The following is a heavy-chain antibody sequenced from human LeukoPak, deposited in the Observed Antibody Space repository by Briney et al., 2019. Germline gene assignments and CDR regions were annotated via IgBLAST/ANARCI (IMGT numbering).Heavy chain of an antibody. CDR1: GFTFTSYN. J-gene: IGHJ3*02. CDR2: ISSSTTYI. CDR3: ARAGALDI. Sequence: GGSLRLSCAASGFTFTSYNMNWVRQAPGKGLEWVSSISSSTTYIYYADSVKGRFTISRDNAKNSLYPQMDSLRAEDTAMYYCARAGALDIWGQGTMVTVSS. V-gene: IGHV3-21*01.